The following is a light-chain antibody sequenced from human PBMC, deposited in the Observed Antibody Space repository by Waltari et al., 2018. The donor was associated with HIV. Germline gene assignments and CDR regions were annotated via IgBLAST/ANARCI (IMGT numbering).Light chain of an antibody. CDR1: SSDVGDYDF. CDR3: SSYAGSNNVV. CDR2: EVN. J-gene: IGLJ2*01. V-gene: IGLV2-8*01. Sequence: QSALTQPPSASGSPGQSVTISFSGTSSDVGDYDFVSWYQQHPGKVPKLILYEVNKRPSGVPDRFSGSKSGHTASLTVSGLQADDEADYYCSSYAGSNNVVFGGGTKLTVL.